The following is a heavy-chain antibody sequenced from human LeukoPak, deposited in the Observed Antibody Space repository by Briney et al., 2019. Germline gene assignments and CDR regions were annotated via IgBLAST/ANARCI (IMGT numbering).Heavy chain of an antibody. CDR2: INSDGSTT. J-gene: IGHJ4*02. V-gene: IGHV3-74*01. CDR3: VRDLELAHYDSSGYAY. Sequence: GGSLRLSCAASGFTFGSYWMHWVRQAQGKGLVWVSRINSDGSTTDYADSVKGRFTISRDNAKNTLLLQMNSLRAEDTAVYYCVRDLELAHYDSSGYAYWDQGTLVTVSS. D-gene: IGHD3-22*01. CDR1: GFTFGSYW.